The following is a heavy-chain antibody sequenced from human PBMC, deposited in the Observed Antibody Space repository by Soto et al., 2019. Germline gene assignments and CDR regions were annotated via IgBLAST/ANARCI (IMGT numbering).Heavy chain of an antibody. J-gene: IGHJ4*02. V-gene: IGHV4-59*08. D-gene: IGHD5-12*01. CDR2: IYYSGST. Sequence: SETLSLTCTVSGGSISSYYWSWIRQPPGKGLEWIGYIYYSGSTNYNPSLKSRVTISVDTSKNQFSLKLSSVTAADTAVYYCASGGGQWSGYEKLFDYWGQGTPVTVSS. CDR3: ASGGGQWSGYEKLFDY. CDR1: GGSISSYY.